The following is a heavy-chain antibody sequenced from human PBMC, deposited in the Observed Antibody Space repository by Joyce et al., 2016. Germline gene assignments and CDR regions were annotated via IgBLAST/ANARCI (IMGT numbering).Heavy chain of an antibody. Sequence: QVQLQEWGAGLLKPSETLSLTCAVYGGSLSGYSWSWIRQAPGMGLEWIGEVNDRGRTNYNPSLKSRATTSMDTSKNQFSLRLTTVTAADTAVYFCARARRGIILARGEMGEYLQHWGRGTVVIVSS. CDR2: VNDRGRT. CDR3: ARARRGIILARGEMGEYLQH. D-gene: IGHD3-10*01. CDR1: GGSLSGYS. V-gene: IGHV4-34*01. J-gene: IGHJ1*01.